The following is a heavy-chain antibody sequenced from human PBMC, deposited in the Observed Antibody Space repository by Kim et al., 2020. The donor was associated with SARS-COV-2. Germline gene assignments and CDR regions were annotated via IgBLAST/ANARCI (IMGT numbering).Heavy chain of an antibody. V-gene: IGHV1-46*01. Sequence: ASVKVSCKASGYTFTSYYMHWVRQAPGQGLEWMGIINPSGGSTSYAQKFQGRVTMTRDTSTSTVYMELSSLRSEDTAVYYCARGVGVWGSYRYDDYWGQGTLVTVSS. CDR1: GYTFTSYY. CDR3: ARGVGVWGSYRYDDY. D-gene: IGHD3-16*02. J-gene: IGHJ4*03. CDR2: INPSGGST.